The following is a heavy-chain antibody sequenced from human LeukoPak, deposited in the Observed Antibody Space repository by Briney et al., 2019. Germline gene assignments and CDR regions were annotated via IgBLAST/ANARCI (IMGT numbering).Heavy chain of an antibody. J-gene: IGHJ4*02. CDR1: GFTFSDYY. Sequence: GGSLRLSCAASGFTFSDYYMSWIRQAPGKGLEWVSYISSGGSTIYYADSVKGRFAISRDNAKNSLYLQMNGLRAEDTAVYYCARPRVEYNTSSEDSWGQGTLVTVSS. CDR3: ARPRVEYNTSSEDS. CDR2: ISSGGSTI. D-gene: IGHD6-6*01. V-gene: IGHV3-11*04.